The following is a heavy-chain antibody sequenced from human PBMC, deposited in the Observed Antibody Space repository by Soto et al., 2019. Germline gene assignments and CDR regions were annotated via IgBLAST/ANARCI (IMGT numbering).Heavy chain of an antibody. CDR1: GYTFTSYY. V-gene: IGHV1-46*01. J-gene: IGHJ6*02. D-gene: IGHD1-26*01. Sequence: ASVKVSCKASGYTFTSYYIHWVRQAPGQGLEWMGIINPSGGSTSYGLKFQGRVSMTRDTSTSTVYMELSSLRSEDTAVYYCARELSVGATDYSHYYYGMDVWGQ. CDR2: INPSGGST. CDR3: ARELSVGATDYSHYYYGMDV.